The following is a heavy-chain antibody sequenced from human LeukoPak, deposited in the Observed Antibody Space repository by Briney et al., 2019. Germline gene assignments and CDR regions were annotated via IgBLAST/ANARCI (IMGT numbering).Heavy chain of an antibody. CDR2: IIPIFGTA. V-gene: IGHV1-69*13. CDR1: GGTFISYA. D-gene: IGHD3-22*01. J-gene: IGHJ3*02. Sequence: SVKVSCKASGGTFISYAIGWVRQAPGQGLEWMGGIIPIFGTANYAQKFQGRVTNTADESTSTAYMELSSLRSEDTAVYYCARVSVESTDYYDSLPSRAFDIWGQGTMVTVSS. CDR3: ARVSVESTDYYDSLPSRAFDI.